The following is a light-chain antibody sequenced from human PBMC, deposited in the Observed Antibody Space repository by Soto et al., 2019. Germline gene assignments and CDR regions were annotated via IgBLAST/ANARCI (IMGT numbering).Light chain of an antibody. CDR1: QSISNW. CDR2: WAS. CDR3: QQYYATPRT. Sequence: TQSPSSLPASVGDRVTITCRASQSISNWLAWYQQKPGQPPKLLIFWASTRDSGVPDRFSGSGSGTDFTLTISSLQAEDVAVYYCQQYYATPRTFGQGTKVDIK. J-gene: IGKJ1*01. V-gene: IGKV4-1*01.